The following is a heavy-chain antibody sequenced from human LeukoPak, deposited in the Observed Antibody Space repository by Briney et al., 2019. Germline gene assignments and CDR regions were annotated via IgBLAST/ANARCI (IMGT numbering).Heavy chain of an antibody. CDR3: ARTGIAVAGTPSGYYYGMDV. CDR2: INPNSGGT. D-gene: IGHD6-19*01. Sequence: ASVNVSCKASGYTFTGYYMHRVRQAPGQGLEWMGWINPNSGGTNYTQKFQGRVTMTRDTSISTAYMELSRLRSDDTAVYYCARTGIAVAGTPSGYYYGMDVWGQGTTVTVSS. V-gene: IGHV1-2*02. CDR1: GYTFTGYY. J-gene: IGHJ6*02.